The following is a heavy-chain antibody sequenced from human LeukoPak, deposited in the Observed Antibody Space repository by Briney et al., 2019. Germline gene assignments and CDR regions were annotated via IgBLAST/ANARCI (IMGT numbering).Heavy chain of an antibody. V-gene: IGHV3-30*18. Sequence: GGSLRLSCAASGFTFSSYGMHWVRQAPGKGLEWVAVISYDGSNKYYADSVRGRFTISRDNSKNTLYLQMNSLRAEDTAVYYCAKSWYRYCSGGSCYSPFDYRGQGTLVTVSS. CDR2: ISYDGSNK. D-gene: IGHD2-15*01. CDR3: AKSWYRYCSGGSCYSPFDY. J-gene: IGHJ4*02. CDR1: GFTFSSYG.